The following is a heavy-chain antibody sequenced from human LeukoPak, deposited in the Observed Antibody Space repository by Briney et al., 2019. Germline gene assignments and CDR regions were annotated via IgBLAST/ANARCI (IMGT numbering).Heavy chain of an antibody. Sequence: ASVKVSCKASGYTFTGYYMHWVRQAPGQGLEWMGWINPNSGGTNYAQKFQGWVTMTRDTSISTAYMELSRLRSDDTAVYYCASRYCSSTSCYELDYYYYMDVWGKGTTVTVSS. J-gene: IGHJ6*03. CDR1: GYTFTGYY. CDR2: INPNSGGT. V-gene: IGHV1-2*04. CDR3: ASRYCSSTSCYELDYYYYMDV. D-gene: IGHD2-2*01.